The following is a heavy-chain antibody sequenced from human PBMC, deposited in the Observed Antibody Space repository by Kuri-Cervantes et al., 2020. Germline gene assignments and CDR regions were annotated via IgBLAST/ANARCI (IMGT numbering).Heavy chain of an antibody. J-gene: IGHJ4*02. D-gene: IGHD6-13*01. CDR3: AKLYSSSWYEAEYYFDY. V-gene: IGHV4-4*02. CDR2: IYHSGST. Sequence: GSLRLSCAVSGGSISSSNWWSWVRQPPGKGLEWIGEIYHSGSTNYNPSLKSRVTISVDKSKNQFSLKLSSVTAADTAVYYCAKLYSSSWYEAEYYFDYWGQGTLVTGSS. CDR1: GGSISSSNW.